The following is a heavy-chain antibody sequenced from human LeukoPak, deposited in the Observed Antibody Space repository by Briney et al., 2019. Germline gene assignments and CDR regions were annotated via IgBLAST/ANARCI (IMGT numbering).Heavy chain of an antibody. CDR1: GYTFTSYD. CDR3: ARGSGSYLFFDY. CDR2: INPNSGGT. D-gene: IGHD1-26*01. Sequence: ASVKVSCKASGYTFTSYDINWVRQATGQGLEWMGWINPNSGGTNYAQKFQGRVTMTRDTSISTAYMELSRLRSDDTAVYYCARGSGSYLFFDYWGQGTLVTVSS. J-gene: IGHJ4*02. V-gene: IGHV1-2*02.